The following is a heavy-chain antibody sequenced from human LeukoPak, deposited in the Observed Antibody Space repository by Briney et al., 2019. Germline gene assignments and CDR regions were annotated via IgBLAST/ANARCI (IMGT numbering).Heavy chain of an antibody. CDR1: GGSISSGGYS. Sequence: SQTLSLTCAVSGGSISSGGYSWSWIRQPPRKGLEWIGYIYHSGSTYYNPSLKSRVTISVDRPKNQFSLKLSSVTAADTAVYYCARDKGGNFDYWGQGTLVTVSS. D-gene: IGHD4-23*01. CDR3: ARDKGGNFDY. J-gene: IGHJ4*02. CDR2: IYHSGST. V-gene: IGHV4-30-2*01.